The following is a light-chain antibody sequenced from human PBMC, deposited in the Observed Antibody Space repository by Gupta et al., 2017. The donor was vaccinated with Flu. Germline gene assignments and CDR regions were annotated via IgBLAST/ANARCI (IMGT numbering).Light chain of an antibody. CDR2: LNSDGSH. V-gene: IGLV4-69*01. Sequence: QLVLNQSPSASASLGASVKLTCTLRSGHSSYAIAWHQQQPEKGPRYLMKLNSDGSHSKGDGIPDRFSGSSSGAERYLTISSLQSEDEADYYCQTWGTGIWVFGGGTKLTVL. CDR1: SGHSSYA. CDR3: QTWGTGIWV. J-gene: IGLJ3*02.